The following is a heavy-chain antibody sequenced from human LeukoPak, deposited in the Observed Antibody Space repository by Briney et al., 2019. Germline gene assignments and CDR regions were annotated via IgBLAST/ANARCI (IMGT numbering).Heavy chain of an antibody. CDR1: ADTFIIYG. Sequence: SVTVSSRASADTFIIYGNSWVRQAPGQGNERMGRIIPILGIANYAQKFQGRVTITADKSTSTAYMELSSLRSEDTAVYYCARERFDSSGNYFHYWGQGTLVTVSS. V-gene: IGHV1-69*04. CDR2: IIPILGIA. J-gene: IGHJ4*02. CDR3: ARERFDSSGNYFHY. D-gene: IGHD3-22*01.